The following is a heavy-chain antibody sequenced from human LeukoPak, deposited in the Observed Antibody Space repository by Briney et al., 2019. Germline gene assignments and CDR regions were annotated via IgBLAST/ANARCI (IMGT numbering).Heavy chain of an antibody. CDR2: ISGSSSYI. CDR3: ARVPAGVIGMKDAFDI. Sequence: GGSLRLSCTDSAFTFSSYAMTWVRQAPGKGLEWVSSISGSSSYIYYADSVKGRFTISRHNAKNSLYLQMNSLRAEDTAVYYCARVPAGVIGMKDAFDIWGQGTMVTVSS. CDR1: AFTFSSYA. J-gene: IGHJ3*02. D-gene: IGHD3-16*02. V-gene: IGHV3-21*01.